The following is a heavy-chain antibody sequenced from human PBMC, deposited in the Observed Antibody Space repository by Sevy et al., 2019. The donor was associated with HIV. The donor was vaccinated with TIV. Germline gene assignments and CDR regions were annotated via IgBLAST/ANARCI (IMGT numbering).Heavy chain of an antibody. CDR1: GFTFSSHW. CDR3: ARDTGGIGMDV. J-gene: IGHJ6*02. D-gene: IGHD6-13*01. Sequence: GGSLRLSCAVSGFTFSSHWMCWVRQAPGKGLEWVANINQDGNNKYYVDSVKGRFTISRDNAKNSLSLQMNSLRAEDTAVLYCARDTGGIGMDVWGQGTTVTVSS. V-gene: IGHV3-7*01. CDR2: INQDGNNK.